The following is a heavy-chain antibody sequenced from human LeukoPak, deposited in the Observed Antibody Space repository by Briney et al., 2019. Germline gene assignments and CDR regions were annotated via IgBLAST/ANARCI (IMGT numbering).Heavy chain of an antibody. D-gene: IGHD1-7*01. CDR2: IIPIFGTA. J-gene: IGHJ6*03. CDR3: ARDRLELQTSYYYYYMDV. Sequence: ASVKVSCKASGGTFSSYAISWVRQAPGQGLEWMGGIIPIFGTANYAQKFQGRVTITTDESTSTAYMELSSLRSEDTAVYYCARDRLELQTSYYYYYMDVWGKGTTVTVSS. V-gene: IGHV1-69*05. CDR1: GGTFSSYA.